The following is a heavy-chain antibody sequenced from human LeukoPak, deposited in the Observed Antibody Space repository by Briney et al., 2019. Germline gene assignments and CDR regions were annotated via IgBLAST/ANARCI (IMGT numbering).Heavy chain of an antibody. J-gene: IGHJ4*02. Sequence: ASVKVSCKASGYTFTSYDINWVRQATGQGLEWMGWMNPNSGNTGYAQKFQGGVTITRNTSISTAYMELSSLRSEDTAVYYCARENYGSGRVFDYWGQGTLVTVSS. V-gene: IGHV1-8*03. CDR3: ARENYGSGRVFDY. CDR1: GYTFTSYD. CDR2: MNPNSGNT. D-gene: IGHD3-10*01.